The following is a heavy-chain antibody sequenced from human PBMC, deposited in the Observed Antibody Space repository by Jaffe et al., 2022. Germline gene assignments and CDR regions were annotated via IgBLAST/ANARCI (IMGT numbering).Heavy chain of an antibody. Sequence: EVQLVESGGGLVQPGGSLRLSCAASGFTFSSHWMSWVRQAPGEGLEWVGNIKPDGSESYYVDSVKGRFTISRDNAKNSLYLQMNSLRVADTAVYFCARDGCGGGPCYSRMGSAFDIWGQGTVVTVSS. CDR2: IKPDGSES. CDR3: ARDGCGGGPCYSRMGSAFDI. D-gene: IGHD2-15*01. V-gene: IGHV3-7*01. CDR1: GFTFSSHW. J-gene: IGHJ3*02.